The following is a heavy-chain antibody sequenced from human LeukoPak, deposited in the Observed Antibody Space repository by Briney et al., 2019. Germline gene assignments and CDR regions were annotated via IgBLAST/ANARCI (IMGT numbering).Heavy chain of an antibody. CDR3: AKDKIVGSTGWYYFDY. CDR2: IWYDGSNK. Sequence: GRSLRLSCAASGFTFSTYGMHWVRQAPGKGLEWVAVIWYDGSNKYYADSVKGRFTISRDNSKNTLYLQMNSLRAEDTAVYYCAKDKIVGSTGWYYFDYWGQGTLVTVSS. V-gene: IGHV3-33*06. CDR1: GFTFSTYG. D-gene: IGHD6-19*01. J-gene: IGHJ4*02.